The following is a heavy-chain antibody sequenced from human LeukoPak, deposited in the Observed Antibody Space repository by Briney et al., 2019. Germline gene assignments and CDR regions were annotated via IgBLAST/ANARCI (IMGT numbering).Heavy chain of an antibody. Sequence: GGSLRLSCAASGFTFSSYGMHWVRQAPGKGLEWVAVIWYDGSNKNYADSVKGRFTISRDNSKNTQYLQMNSLRAEDTAVYYCARVADYSNSAHADYWGQGTLVTVSS. CDR2: IWYDGSNK. CDR3: ARVADYSNSAHADY. D-gene: IGHD4-11*01. CDR1: GFTFSSYG. J-gene: IGHJ4*02. V-gene: IGHV3-33*01.